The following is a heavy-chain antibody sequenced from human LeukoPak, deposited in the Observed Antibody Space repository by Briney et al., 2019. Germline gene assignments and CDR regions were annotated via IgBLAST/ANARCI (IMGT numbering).Heavy chain of an antibody. Sequence: GRSLRLSCAASGFTFDDYAMHWVRQAPGKGLEWASYISSSSSTTYYADSVKGRFTISRDNARNSLYLQMNSLRAEDTAVYYCARDSSSSWYFDYWGQGTLVTVSS. CDR1: GFTFDDYA. CDR3: ARDSSSSWYFDY. V-gene: IGHV3-48*01. D-gene: IGHD6-13*01. CDR2: ISSSSSTT. J-gene: IGHJ4*02.